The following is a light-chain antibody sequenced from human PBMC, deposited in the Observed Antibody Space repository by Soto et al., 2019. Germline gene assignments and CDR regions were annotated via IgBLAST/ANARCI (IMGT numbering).Light chain of an antibody. CDR3: QHYHRWPSYT. CDR2: GAS. Sequence: EIMMTQSPATLSVSPGERATLSCKARQSVSSHLAWYQQKPGQDPRLLIYGASTSATGIPARFSASGSGTDLSLTISSLQSEDFAVYYCQHYHRWPSYTCRRGTKLEV. V-gene: IGKV3-15*01. CDR1: QSVSSH. J-gene: IGKJ2*01.